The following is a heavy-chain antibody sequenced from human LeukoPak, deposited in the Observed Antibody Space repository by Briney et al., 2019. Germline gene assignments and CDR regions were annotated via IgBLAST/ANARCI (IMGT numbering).Heavy chain of an antibody. CDR2: FDPEDGET. Sequence: ASVKVSCKVSGYTLTELSMHWVRQAPGKGLEWMGGFDPEDGETIYAQKIQGRVTMTEDTSTDTAYMELSSLRSEDTAVYYCATHQTSAKNIAATGIPYADWYFDLWGHGTLVTVSS. V-gene: IGHV1-24*01. D-gene: IGHD6-13*01. J-gene: IGHJ2*01. CDR1: GYTLTELS. CDR3: ATHQTSAKNIAATGIPYADWYFDL.